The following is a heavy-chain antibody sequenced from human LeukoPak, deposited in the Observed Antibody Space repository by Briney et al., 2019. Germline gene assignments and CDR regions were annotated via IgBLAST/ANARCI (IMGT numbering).Heavy chain of an antibody. Sequence: ASVKVSCKASGYTFTGYYMHWVRQAPGQGLEWMGWINPNSGGTNYAQKFQGRVTMTRDMSISTAYMELSRLRSDDTAVYYCARTTMVRGARRHYWFDPWGQGTLVTVSS. CDR2: INPNSGGT. CDR1: GYTFTGYY. J-gene: IGHJ5*02. V-gene: IGHV1-2*02. D-gene: IGHD3-10*01. CDR3: ARTTMVRGARRHYWFDP.